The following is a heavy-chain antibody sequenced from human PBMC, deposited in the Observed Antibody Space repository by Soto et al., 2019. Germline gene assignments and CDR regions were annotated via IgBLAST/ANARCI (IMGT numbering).Heavy chain of an antibody. D-gene: IGHD2-8*01. CDR1: GGSFSGYY. CDR2: INHSGST. CDR3: ARVDIVLMVYLDY. Sequence: SETLSLTCAVYGGSFSGYYWSWIRQPPGKGLEWIGEINHSGSTNYNPSLKSRVTISVDTSKNQFSLKLSSVTAADTAVYYCARVDIVLMVYLDYWGQGTLVTVSS. J-gene: IGHJ4*02. V-gene: IGHV4-34*01.